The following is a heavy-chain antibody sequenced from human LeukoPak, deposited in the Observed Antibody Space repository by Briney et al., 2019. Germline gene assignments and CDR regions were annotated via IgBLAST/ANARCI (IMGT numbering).Heavy chain of an antibody. D-gene: IGHD1-26*01. Sequence: GGSLRLSCSASGFTFSSYGMHWVRQAPGKGLEYVSGISNKGGSTYYADSVKGRFIISRDNSKNTLHLQMSSLRADDTAVYYCVKSGTWADFDSWGQGTLVTVSS. CDR3: VKSGTWADFDS. J-gene: IGHJ4*02. V-gene: IGHV3-64D*09. CDR1: GFTFSSYG. CDR2: ISNKGGST.